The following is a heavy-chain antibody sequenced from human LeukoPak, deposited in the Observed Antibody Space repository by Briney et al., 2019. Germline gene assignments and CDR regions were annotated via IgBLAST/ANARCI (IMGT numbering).Heavy chain of an antibody. Sequence: GSSVKVSCKASGGTFSSYAISWVRQAPGQGPEWMGGIIPIFGTANYAQKFQGRVTITTDESTSTAYMELSSLRSEDTAVYYCARAVAAHNWFDPWGQGTLVTVSS. CDR1: GGTFSSYA. J-gene: IGHJ5*02. D-gene: IGHD6-19*01. CDR2: IIPIFGTA. V-gene: IGHV1-69*05. CDR3: ARAVAAHNWFDP.